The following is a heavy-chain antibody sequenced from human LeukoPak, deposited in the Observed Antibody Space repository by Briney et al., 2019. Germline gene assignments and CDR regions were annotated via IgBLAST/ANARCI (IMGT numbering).Heavy chain of an antibody. Sequence: PSETLSLTCTVPGGSISSLSWSWIRQTPGKGLEWIGYIYYSGSTNYNPSLKSRVTMSVDTSKNQFSLKLSSVTAADTAVYYCARDGPSYSSGKFDYWGQGTLVTVSS. CDR3: ARDGPSYSSGKFDY. CDR1: GGSISSLS. D-gene: IGHD6-19*01. J-gene: IGHJ4*02. CDR2: IYYSGST. V-gene: IGHV4-59*01.